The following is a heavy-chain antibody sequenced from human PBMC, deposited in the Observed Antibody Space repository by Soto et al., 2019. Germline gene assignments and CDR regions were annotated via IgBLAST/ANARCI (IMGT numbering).Heavy chain of an antibody. CDR1: GGSISSSSYY. CDR2: IYYSGST. V-gene: IGHV4-39*01. D-gene: IGHD3-9*01. J-gene: IGHJ2*01. Sequence: SETLSLTCTVSGGSISSSSYYWGWIRQPPGKGLEWIGSIYYSGSTYYNPSLKSRVTISVDTSKNQFSLKLSSVTAADTAVYYCARHRGHTISNWYFDLWGRGTLVTVSS. CDR3: ARHRGHTISNWYFDL.